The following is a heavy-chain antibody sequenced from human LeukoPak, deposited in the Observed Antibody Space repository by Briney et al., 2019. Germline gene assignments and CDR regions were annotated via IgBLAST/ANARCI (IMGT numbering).Heavy chain of an antibody. D-gene: IGHD1-26*01. Sequence: GGSLRLSCAASGFTFSSYEMNWVRQAPGKGLEWVSYISSSGSTIYYADSVKGRFTISRDNAKNSLYLQMNSLRAEDTAVYYCARDTKGGSYLVRAFDYWDQGTLVTVSS. CDR2: ISSSGSTI. J-gene: IGHJ4*02. CDR3: ARDTKGGSYLVRAFDY. V-gene: IGHV3-48*03. CDR1: GFTFSSYE.